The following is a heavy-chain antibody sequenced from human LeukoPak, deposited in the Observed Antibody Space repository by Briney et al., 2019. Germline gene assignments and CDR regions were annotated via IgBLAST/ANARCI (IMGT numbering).Heavy chain of an antibody. CDR2: INPNSGGT. CDR3: ARHPYSGSYHFDY. V-gene: IGHV1-2*02. Sequence: GASVKVSCKAPGYIFTGYYMHWVRQAPGQGLEWMGWINPNSGGTNSAQKFQGRVTMTRGTSISTAYMELSRLTSDDTAVYYCARHPYSGSYHFDYWGQGTLVTVSS. CDR1: GYIFTGYY. J-gene: IGHJ4*02. D-gene: IGHD1-26*01.